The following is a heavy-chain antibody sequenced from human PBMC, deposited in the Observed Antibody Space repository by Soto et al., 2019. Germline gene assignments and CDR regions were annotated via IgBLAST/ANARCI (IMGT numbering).Heavy chain of an antibody. D-gene: IGHD2-21*02. CDR3: ARGRVVTAGAPPPNWYFDP. CDR1: GGTFSSYT. V-gene: IGHV1-69*02. CDR2: IIPILGIA. J-gene: IGHJ2*01. Sequence: QVQLVQSGAEVKKPGSSVKVSCKASGGTFSSYTISWVRQAPGQGLEWMGRIIPILGIANYAQKFQGRVTITADKSASTAYMGLSRLRSEDTAVYSGARGRVVTAGAPPPNWYFDPWGRGTLVTVSS.